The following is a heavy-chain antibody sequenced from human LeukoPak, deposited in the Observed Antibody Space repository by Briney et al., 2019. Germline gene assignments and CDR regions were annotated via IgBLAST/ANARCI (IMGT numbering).Heavy chain of an antibody. J-gene: IGHJ4*02. D-gene: IGHD4-17*01. CDR3: ARGNRDYGSFDY. CDR2: ISAYNGNT. CDR1: GYTFTSYG. Sequence: ASVKVSCKASGYTFTSYGISWVRQAPGQGLEWMGWISAYNGNTNYAQELQGRVTMTRNTSISTAYMELSSLRSEDTAVDYCARGNRDYGSFDYWGQGTLVTVSS. V-gene: IGHV1-18*01.